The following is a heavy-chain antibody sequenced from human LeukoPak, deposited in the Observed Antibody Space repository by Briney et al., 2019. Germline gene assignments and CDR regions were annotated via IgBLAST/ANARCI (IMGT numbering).Heavy chain of an antibody. CDR2: INSDGSST. Sequence: PGGSLRLSCRASASGDDFTSHSMNWVRQAPGKGLVWVSRINSDGSSTSYADSVKGRFTISRDNAKNTLYLQMNSLRAEDTAVYYCESAMYGSRSYYGFDYWGQGTLVTVSS. V-gene: IGHV3-74*01. CDR3: ESAMYGSRSYYGFDY. J-gene: IGHJ4*02. CDR1: ASGDDFTSHS. D-gene: IGHD3-10*01.